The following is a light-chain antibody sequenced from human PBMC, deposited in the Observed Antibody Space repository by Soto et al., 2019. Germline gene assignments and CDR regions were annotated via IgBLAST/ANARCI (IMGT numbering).Light chain of an antibody. Sequence: ALAQPASVSGSPGQSITISCTGTSSDVGGNKYVSWYQQYPGKVPKLLINKVTNRPSGVSYRFSGSKSVNTASLTISALLAEDEADYFCASSTSDSLYVFGTGTKVTVL. CDR3: ASSTSDSLYV. CDR2: KVT. V-gene: IGLV2-14*01. CDR1: SSDVGGNKY. J-gene: IGLJ1*01.